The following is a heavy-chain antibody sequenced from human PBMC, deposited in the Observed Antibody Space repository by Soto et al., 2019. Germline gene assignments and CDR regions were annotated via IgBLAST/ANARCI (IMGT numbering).Heavy chain of an antibody. D-gene: IGHD3-22*01. CDR2: IYYSGST. Sequence: ASETLSLTCTVSGGSISSGDYYWSWIRQPPGKGLGWIGYIYYSGSTYYNPSLKSRVTISVDTSKNQFSLKLSSVTAADTAVYYCAEYYYDSSGYSHFDYWGQGTLVTVSS. CDR1: GGSISSGDYY. CDR3: AEYYYDSSGYSHFDY. V-gene: IGHV4-30-4*01. J-gene: IGHJ4*02.